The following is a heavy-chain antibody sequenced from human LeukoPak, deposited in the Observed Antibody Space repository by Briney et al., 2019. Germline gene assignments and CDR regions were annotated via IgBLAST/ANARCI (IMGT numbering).Heavy chain of an antibody. CDR2: IYNSGST. CDR3: ASDNSTSFHFFDY. J-gene: IGHJ4*02. V-gene: IGHV4-39*07. CDR1: GGSISNNNYN. D-gene: IGHD2-2*01. Sequence: PSETLSLTCTVSGGSISNNNYNWGWIRQPPGKGLEWIGSIYNSGSTYYNPSLKSRLTISVDTSKNQLSLKLSSVTAADTAVYYCASDNSTSFHFFDYWGQGTLVTVSS.